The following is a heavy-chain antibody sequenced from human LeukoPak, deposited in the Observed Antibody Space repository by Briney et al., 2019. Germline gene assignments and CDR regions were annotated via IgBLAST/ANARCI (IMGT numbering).Heavy chain of an antibody. CDR1: GFTFSSYA. Sequence: GGSLRLSGAASGFTFSSYAMSWVRQGPGKGLEWVSAISGSGGSTYYADSVKGRFTISRDNAKNTLYLQMNSLRAEDTALYYCARVARGDYYYYYMDVWGKGTTVTVSS. V-gene: IGHV3-23*01. CDR2: ISGSGGST. CDR3: ARVARGDYYYYYMDV. J-gene: IGHJ6*03. D-gene: IGHD3-10*01.